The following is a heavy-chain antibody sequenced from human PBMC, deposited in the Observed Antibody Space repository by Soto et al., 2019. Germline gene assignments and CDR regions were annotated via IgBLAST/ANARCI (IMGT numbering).Heavy chain of an antibody. CDR3: ARGMTTVTTFDY. Sequence: SETLSLTCTVSGGSISSYYWGWIRQPPGNGLEWIGYIYHSGSTYYNPSLKSRVTISVDRSKNQFSLKLSSVTAADTAVYYCARGMTTVTTFDYWGQGTLVTVSS. D-gene: IGHD4-17*01. V-gene: IGHV4-59*12. CDR1: GGSISSYY. J-gene: IGHJ4*02. CDR2: IYHSGST.